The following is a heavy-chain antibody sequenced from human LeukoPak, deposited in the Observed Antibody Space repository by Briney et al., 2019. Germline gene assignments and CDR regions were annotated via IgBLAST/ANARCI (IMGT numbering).Heavy chain of an antibody. Sequence: GGSLRLSCAASGLTFSNYAMSWVRQAPGKGLEWVSGISDSGGSTYYADSVKGRFTISRDNSKNTLYLQMNSLRAEDTAVYYCAKDHRVAVAGKASDFDYWGQGTLVTVSS. CDR2: ISDSGGST. CDR3: AKDHRVAVAGKASDFDY. J-gene: IGHJ4*02. CDR1: GLTFSNYA. V-gene: IGHV3-23*01. D-gene: IGHD6-19*01.